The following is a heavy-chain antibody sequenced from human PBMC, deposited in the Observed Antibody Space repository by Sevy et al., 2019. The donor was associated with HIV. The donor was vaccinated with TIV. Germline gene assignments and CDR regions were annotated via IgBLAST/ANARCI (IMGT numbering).Heavy chain of an antibody. CDR3: ANKRGYSHGPFDY. V-gene: IGHV4-30-4*01. Sequence: SETLSLTCTVSGGSLSSSDSYWSWIRQPPGKGLEWLGYIHYMGGTYYNPFLKSRVAMSVDTSEEQFSLRLSFLTAADTALYYCANKRGYSHGPFDYWGQGILVTVSS. CDR1: GGSLSSSDSY. D-gene: IGHD5-12*01. CDR2: IHYMGGT. J-gene: IGHJ4*02.